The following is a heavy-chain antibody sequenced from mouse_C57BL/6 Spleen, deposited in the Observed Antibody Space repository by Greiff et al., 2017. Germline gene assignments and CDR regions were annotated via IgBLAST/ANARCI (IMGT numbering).Heavy chain of an antibody. V-gene: IGHV1-72*01. Sequence: QVQLKQPGAELVKPGASVKLSCKASGYTFTSSWMHWVKQRPGRGLEWIGRIDPNSGGTKYNEKFKNKATLTVDKPSSTAYMQLSSLTSEDSAVDYCARDRTYGSPYYFDYWGQGTTLTVSS. CDR3: ARDRTYGSPYYFDY. D-gene: IGHD1-1*01. CDR1: GYTFTSSW. J-gene: IGHJ2*01. CDR2: IDPNSGGT.